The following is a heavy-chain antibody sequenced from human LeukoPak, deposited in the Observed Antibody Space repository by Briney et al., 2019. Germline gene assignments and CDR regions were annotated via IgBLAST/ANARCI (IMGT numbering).Heavy chain of an antibody. V-gene: IGHV3-21*04. J-gene: IGHJ4*02. CDR1: GFTFSSYS. CDR2: ISSSSSYI. CDR3: AKDDYLDYYGSGSYHIDY. D-gene: IGHD3-10*01. Sequence: GGSLRLSCSASGFTFSSYSMNWVRQAPGKGLEWVSSISSSSSYIYYADSVKGRFTISRDNAKNSLYLQMNSLRAEDTALYYCAKDDYLDYYGSGSYHIDYWGQGTLVTVSS.